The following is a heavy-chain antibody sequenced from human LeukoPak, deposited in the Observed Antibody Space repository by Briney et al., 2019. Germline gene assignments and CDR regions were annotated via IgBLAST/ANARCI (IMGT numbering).Heavy chain of an antibody. CDR2: ISGSGGST. Sequence: PGGSLRLSCAASGFTFSSYAMSWVRQAPGKGLEWVSAISGSGGSTYYAGSVKGRFTISRDNSKNTLYLQMNSLGAEDTAVYYCAKDPRGYYELSDFDYWGQGTLVTVSS. V-gene: IGHV3-23*01. J-gene: IGHJ4*02. CDR1: GFTFSSYA. D-gene: IGHD3-22*01. CDR3: AKDPRGYYELSDFDY.